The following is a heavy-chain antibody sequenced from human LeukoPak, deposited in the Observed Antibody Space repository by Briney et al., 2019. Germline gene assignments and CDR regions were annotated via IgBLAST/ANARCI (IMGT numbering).Heavy chain of an antibody. Sequence: GASVKVSCKASGGTFSSYAISWVRQAPGQGLEWMGRIIPILGIANYAQKFQGRVTITADKSTNTAYMELSSLRSEDTAVYYCARVYGDYIDYWGQGTLVTVSS. V-gene: IGHV1-69*04. CDR3: ARVYGDYIDY. CDR1: GGTFSSYA. CDR2: IIPILGIA. D-gene: IGHD4-17*01. J-gene: IGHJ4*02.